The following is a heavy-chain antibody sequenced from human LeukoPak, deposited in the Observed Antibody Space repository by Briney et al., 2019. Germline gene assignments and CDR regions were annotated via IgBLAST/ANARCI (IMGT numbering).Heavy chain of an antibody. Sequence: PSETLSLTCTVSGGSLSSYYWSWIRQPPGKGLEWIGYIYYSGSTNYNPSLKSRVTISVDTSKNQFSLKLSSVTAADTAVYYCARVAYDFWSGYYPRAEYFQHWGQGTLVTVSS. D-gene: IGHD3-3*01. CDR2: IYYSGST. CDR1: GGSLSSYY. CDR3: ARVAYDFWSGYYPRAEYFQH. V-gene: IGHV4-59*01. J-gene: IGHJ1*01.